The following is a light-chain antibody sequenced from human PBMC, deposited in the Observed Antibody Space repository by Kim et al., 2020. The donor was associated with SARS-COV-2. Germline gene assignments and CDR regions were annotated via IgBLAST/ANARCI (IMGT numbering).Light chain of an antibody. CDR2: GAS. J-gene: IGKJ2*03. Sequence: EIVLTQSPGTLSLSPGERATLSCRASQILGGGYYLAWYQQKPGQAPRLLIYGASFRATGIPDRFSGSGSGTDYTLTISRLEPEDFAVYYCQQYGTSLPYSFGQGTKLEI. CDR1: QILGGGY. CDR3: QQYGTSLPYS. V-gene: IGKV3-20*01.